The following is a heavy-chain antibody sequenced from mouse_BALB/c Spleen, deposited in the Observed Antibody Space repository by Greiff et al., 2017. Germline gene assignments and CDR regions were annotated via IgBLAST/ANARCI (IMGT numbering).Heavy chain of an antibody. CDR1: GFSLTSYG. J-gene: IGHJ4*01. D-gene: IGHD2-4*01. CDR3: ARDRAYDYDNYYAMDY. CDR2: IWAGGST. V-gene: IGHV2-9*02. Sequence: QVQLKESGPGLVAPSQSLSITCTVSGFSLTSYGVHWVRQPPGKGLEWLGVIWAGGSTNYNSALMSRLSISKDNSKSQVFLKMNSLQTDDTAMYYCARDRAYDYDNYYAMDYWGQGTSVTVSS.